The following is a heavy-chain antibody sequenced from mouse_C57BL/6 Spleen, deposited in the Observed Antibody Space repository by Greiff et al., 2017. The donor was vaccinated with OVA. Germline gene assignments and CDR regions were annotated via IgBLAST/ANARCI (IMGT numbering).Heavy chain of an antibody. J-gene: IGHJ3*01. CDR1: GYAFSSSW. CDR2: IYPGDGDT. D-gene: IGHD3-2*02. Sequence: QVQLQQSGPELVKPGASVKISCKASGYAFSSSWMNWVKQRPGKGLEWIGRIYPGDGDTNYNGKFKGKATLTADKSSSTAYMQLSSLTSEDSAVYFCARTGYYVEGFAYWGQGTLVTVSA. V-gene: IGHV1-82*01. CDR3: ARTGYYVEGFAY.